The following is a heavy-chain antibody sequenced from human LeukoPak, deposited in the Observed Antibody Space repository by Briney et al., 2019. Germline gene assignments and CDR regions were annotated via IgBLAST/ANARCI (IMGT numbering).Heavy chain of an antibody. CDR3: ARHGGASIAAAGTSWFDP. D-gene: IGHD6-13*01. V-gene: IGHV5-51*01. J-gene: IGHJ5*02. Sequence: GESLKISCKGSGYSFTSYWIGWVRQMPGKGLEWMGIIYPGDSDTRYSPSFQGQVTISAYKSISTPYLQWSSLKASDTAMYYCARHGGASIAAAGTSWFDPWGQGTLVTVSS. CDR1: GYSFTSYW. CDR2: IYPGDSDT.